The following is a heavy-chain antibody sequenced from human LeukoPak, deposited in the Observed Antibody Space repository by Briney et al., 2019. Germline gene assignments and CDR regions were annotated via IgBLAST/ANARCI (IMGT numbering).Heavy chain of an antibody. CDR3: ARARYCSSTSCYLRAQYYFDY. D-gene: IGHD2-2*01. Sequence: SVKVSCKXSGGTFSSYAISWVRQAPGQGLEWMGRIIPIFGTANYAQKFQGRVTITTDESTSTAYMELSSLRSEDTAVYYCARARYCSSTSCYLRAQYYFDYWGQGTLVTVSS. J-gene: IGHJ4*02. CDR2: IIPIFGTA. V-gene: IGHV1-69*05. CDR1: GGTFSSYA.